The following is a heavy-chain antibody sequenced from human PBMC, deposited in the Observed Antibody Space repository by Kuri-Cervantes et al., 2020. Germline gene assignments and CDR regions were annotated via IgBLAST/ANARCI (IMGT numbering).Heavy chain of an antibody. CDR3: DFLEWQQDAFDI. CDR2: INAGNGNT. V-gene: IGHV1-3*01. J-gene: IGHJ3*02. CDR1: GYTFTSYA. D-gene: IGHD3-3*01. Sequence: ASVKVSCKASGYTFTSYAMHWVRQAPGQRLEWMGWINAGNGNTKYSQKFQGRVTITRDTSASTAYMELSSLRSEDTAVNYCDFLEWQQDAFDIWGQGTMVTVSS.